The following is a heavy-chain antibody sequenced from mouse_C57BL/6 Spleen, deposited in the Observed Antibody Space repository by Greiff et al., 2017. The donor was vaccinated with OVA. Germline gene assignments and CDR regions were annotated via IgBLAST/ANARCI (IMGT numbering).Heavy chain of an antibody. V-gene: IGHV3-6*01. CDR1: GYSITSGYY. J-gene: IGHJ3*01. Sequence: VQLKESGPGLVKPSQSLSLTCSVTGYSITSGYYWNWIRQFPGNKLEWMGYISYDGSNNYNPSLKNRISITRDTSKNQFFLKLNSVTTEDTATYYCARGEAKTALDWFAYWGQGTLVTVSA. CDR3: ARGEAKTALDWFAY. CDR2: ISYDGSN. D-gene: IGHD3-2*01.